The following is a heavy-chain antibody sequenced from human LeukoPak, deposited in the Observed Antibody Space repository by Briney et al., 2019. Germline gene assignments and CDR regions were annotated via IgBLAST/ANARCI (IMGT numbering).Heavy chain of an antibody. J-gene: IGHJ3*02. CDR1: GFTFDDYA. Sequence: GGSLRLSCAASGFTFDDYAMHWVRQAPGKGLEWVSGISWNSGGIGYADSVKGRFTISRDNAKNSLYLQMNSPRAEDTALYYCAKDYNWNDFKAFDIWGQGTMVTVSS. V-gene: IGHV3-9*01. CDR3: AKDYNWNDFKAFDI. CDR2: ISWNSGGI. D-gene: IGHD1-1*01.